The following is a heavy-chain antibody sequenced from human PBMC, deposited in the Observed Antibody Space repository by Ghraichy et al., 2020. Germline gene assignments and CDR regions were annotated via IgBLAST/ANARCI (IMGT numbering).Heavy chain of an antibody. J-gene: IGHJ4*02. CDR1: GFTFSNYA. CDR3: AKGISGSYYHHFDT. CDR2: ISGSGGGP. Sequence: GGSLRLSCAASGFTFSNYAMTWVRQAPGKGLEWVSAISGSGGGPYHADSVKGRFTISRDNSKNTLYMQMNSLRAEDTAVYYCAKGISGSYYHHFDTWGQGTLVTVSS. D-gene: IGHD1-26*01. V-gene: IGHV3-23*01.